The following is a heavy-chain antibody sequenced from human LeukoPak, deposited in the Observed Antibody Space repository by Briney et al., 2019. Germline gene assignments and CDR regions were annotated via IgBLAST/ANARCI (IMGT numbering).Heavy chain of an antibody. D-gene: IGHD3-10*01. V-gene: IGHV3-30*18. Sequence: SGGSLRLSCAASGFTFSSYGMHWVRQAPGKGLEWVAIISFDGHNQYYGDFVEGRFTTTRDKSKNSVYLDMSSLRPEDTAVYYCAKDRRLYFYNEMEVWGQGTTVTVSS. J-gene: IGHJ6*02. CDR1: GFTFSSYG. CDR3: AKDRRLYFYNEMEV. CDR2: ISFDGHNQ.